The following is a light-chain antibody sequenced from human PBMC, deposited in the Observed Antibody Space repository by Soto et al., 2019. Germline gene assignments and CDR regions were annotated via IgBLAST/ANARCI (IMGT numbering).Light chain of an antibody. CDR3: HQRSYWPWT. CDR2: EAS. V-gene: IGKV3-11*01. CDR1: QSVSGY. Sequence: EIVLTQSPVTLSLSPGERATLSCRASQSVSGYLVWYQQKPGQAPRLLIYEASTRATGIPARFSGSGTGTDFTLTINSLESEDFAVYFCHQRSYWPWTFGQGTKVEIK. J-gene: IGKJ1*01.